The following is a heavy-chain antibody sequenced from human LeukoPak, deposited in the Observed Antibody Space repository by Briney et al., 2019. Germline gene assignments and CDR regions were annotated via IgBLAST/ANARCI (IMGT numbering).Heavy chain of an antibody. V-gene: IGHV1-2*02. CDR3: AXSQVXXYDXXGYLFDY. CDR2: INPNSGGT. CDR1: GYTFTGYY. D-gene: IGHD3-22*01. J-gene: IGHJ4*02. Sequence: GASVKVSCKASGYTFTGYYMHWVRQAPGQGLEWMGWINPNSGGTNYAQKFQGRVTMTRDTSISTAYMELSRLRSDDTAVYYCAXSQVXXYDXXGYLFDYWGQGTLVTV.